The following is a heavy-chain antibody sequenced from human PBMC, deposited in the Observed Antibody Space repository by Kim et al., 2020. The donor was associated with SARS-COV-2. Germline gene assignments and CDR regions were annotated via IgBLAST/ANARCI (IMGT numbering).Heavy chain of an antibody. V-gene: IGHV3-33*01. CDR3: VRGGGNYNYGFEV. CDR2: MWHDGSNK. CDR1: RFTFSSYG. Sequence: GGSLRLSCVASRFTFSSYGMHWVRQAPGKGLEWVAVMWHDGSNKHYADSVKGRFTISRDNSKNTLYLQMNTLRAEDTAVYYCVRGGGNYNYGFEVWGQGT. J-gene: IGHJ6*02.